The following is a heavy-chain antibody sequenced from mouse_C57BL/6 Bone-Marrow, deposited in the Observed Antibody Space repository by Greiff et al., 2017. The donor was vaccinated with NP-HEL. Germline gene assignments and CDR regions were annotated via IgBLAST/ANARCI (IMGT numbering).Heavy chain of an antibody. D-gene: IGHD3-2*02. CDR3: AGDSSGPAWFAY. V-gene: IGHV3-1*01. Sequence: VQLQQSGPGMVKPSQSLSLTCTVTGYSITSGYDWHWIRHFPGNKLEWMGYISYSGSTNYNPSLKSRISITHDTSKNHFFLKLNSVTTEDTATYYCAGDSSGPAWFAYWGQGTLVTVSA. CDR1: GYSITSGYD. CDR2: ISYSGST. J-gene: IGHJ3*01.